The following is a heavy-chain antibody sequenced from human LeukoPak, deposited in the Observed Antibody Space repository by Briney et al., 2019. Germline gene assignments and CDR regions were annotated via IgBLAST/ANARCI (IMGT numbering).Heavy chain of an antibody. D-gene: IGHD2-21*02. V-gene: IGHV4-59*01. J-gene: IGHJ3*02. CDR1: GGSFSSYY. Sequence: SETLSLTCTVSGGSFSSYYWSWFRQPPGKGLEWVANINYIGSSNSNPSLESRVTLSIDTSKNQFSLKLSSVTAADTAVYYCASAFNMVTDVFDIWGQGTRVTVSS. CDR3: ASAFNMVTDVFDI. CDR2: INYIGSS.